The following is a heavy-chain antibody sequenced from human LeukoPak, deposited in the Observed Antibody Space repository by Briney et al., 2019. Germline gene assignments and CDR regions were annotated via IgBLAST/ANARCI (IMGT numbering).Heavy chain of an antibody. Sequence: PSETLSLTCTVSGGSISGSYWSWIRQPPGKGLEWIGYIYYSETYYNPSLKSRVTISLDTSKNQFSLNLRFVTAADPAVYFCARTQGWGTVRTGYYYGMDVWGQGTTVTVSS. D-gene: IGHD4-11*01. CDR1: GGSISGSY. V-gene: IGHV4-59*08. CDR2: IYYSET. J-gene: IGHJ6*02. CDR3: ARTQGWGTVRTGYYYGMDV.